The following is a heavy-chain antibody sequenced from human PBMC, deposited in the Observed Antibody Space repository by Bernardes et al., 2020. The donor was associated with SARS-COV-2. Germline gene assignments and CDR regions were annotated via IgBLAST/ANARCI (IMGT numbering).Heavy chain of an antibody. D-gene: IGHD3-10*02. CDR3: AKDATMSRGHFDY. V-gene: IGHV3-23*01. Sequence: GGPLRLSCAASGFTFRNYAMNWVRQAPGKGLEWVSIIAFTGDGTYYADSVKGRFTISRDNSKNTLYLQMNSLRGEDTAVYYCAKDATMSRGHFDYWGQGTLVTVSS. CDR1: GFTFRNYA. CDR2: IAFTGDGT. J-gene: IGHJ4*02.